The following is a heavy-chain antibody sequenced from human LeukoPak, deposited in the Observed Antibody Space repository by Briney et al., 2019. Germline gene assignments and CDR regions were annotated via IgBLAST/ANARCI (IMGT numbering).Heavy chain of an antibody. Sequence: ASVKVSCMASGYTFTGYYMYWVRQAPGQGLEWMGWINPNSGGTKYGQKFQGRIIMTSDTSTSTAYMELSSLRSDDTAVFYCATVSVSSSSGFDYWGQGTLVTVSS. CDR1: GYTFTGYY. J-gene: IGHJ4*02. V-gene: IGHV1-2*02. CDR2: INPNSGGT. D-gene: IGHD6-6*01. CDR3: ATVSVSSSSGFDY.